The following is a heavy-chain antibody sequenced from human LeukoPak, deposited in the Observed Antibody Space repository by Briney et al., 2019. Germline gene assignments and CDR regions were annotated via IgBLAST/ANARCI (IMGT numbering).Heavy chain of an antibody. CDR1: GFTFSTYD. CDR3: AQGGYFAFDI. D-gene: IGHD2-2*03. Sequence: PGGSLRLSCAASGFTFSTYDMQWVRQAPGKGLEWVSGISRSGRTYYTDSVKGRFSISRDNFKDTLYLQMNSLRAEDTAVYYCAQGGYFAFDIWGQGTMVAVSS. CDR2: ISRSGRT. V-gene: IGHV3-23*01. J-gene: IGHJ3*02.